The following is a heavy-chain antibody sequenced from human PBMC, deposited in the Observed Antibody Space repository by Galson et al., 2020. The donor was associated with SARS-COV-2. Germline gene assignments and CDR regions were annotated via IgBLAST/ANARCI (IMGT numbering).Heavy chain of an antibody. J-gene: IGHJ2*01. V-gene: IGHV3-30*04. CDR2: ISSDGRNK. Sequence: GGSLRLSCAASGFTFSSYAIHWVRQAPGKGLEWVAVISSDGRNKYYAASVKGRFTISRDNSRNTLNVQLDSLRAEDTAVYYCARGGREWYFDLWGRGTLVIVSS. D-gene: IGHD1-26*01. CDR3: ARGGREWYFDL. CDR1: GFTFSSYA.